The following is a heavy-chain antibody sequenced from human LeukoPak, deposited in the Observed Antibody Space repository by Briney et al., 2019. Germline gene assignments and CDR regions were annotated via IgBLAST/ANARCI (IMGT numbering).Heavy chain of an antibody. CDR1: GGSFSGYY. CDR3: ARYGAVTTNFDY. J-gene: IGHJ4*02. Sequence: PSETLSLTCAVYGGSFSGYYWGWIRQPPGKGLEWIGEINHSGSNNYNPSLKSRVTISVATSKNQFSLKLSSVTAADTAVYYCARYGAVTTNFDYWGQGTLVTVSS. V-gene: IGHV4-34*01. D-gene: IGHD4-17*01. CDR2: INHSGSN.